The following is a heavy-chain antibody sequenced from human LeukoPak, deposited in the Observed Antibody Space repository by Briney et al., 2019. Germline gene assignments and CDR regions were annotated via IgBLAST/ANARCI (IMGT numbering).Heavy chain of an antibody. D-gene: IGHD6-6*01. CDR2: INGLGDGT. J-gene: IGHJ6*02. Sequence: GGSLRLSCAAPGFSFRSYAMNWVRQAPGKGLEWVSGINGLGDGTYYADSVKGRFVIFRDNSKSTLYLQMNSLRAEDTAVFYCAKDRPNGMDVWGQGTTVTVSS. CDR3: AKDRPNGMDV. V-gene: IGHV3-23*01. CDR1: GFSFRSYA.